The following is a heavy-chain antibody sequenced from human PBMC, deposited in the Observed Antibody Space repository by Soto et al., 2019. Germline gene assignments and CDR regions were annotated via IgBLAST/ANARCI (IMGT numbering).Heavy chain of an antibody. CDR3: AKVMYDSSGYYYLSYYYYGMDV. V-gene: IGHV3-30*18. D-gene: IGHD3-22*01. J-gene: IGHJ6*02. CDR1: GFTFGSYG. Sequence: QVQLVESGGGVVQPGRSLRLSCAASGFTFGSYGMHWVRQAPSKGLEWVAVISYDGSNKYYADSVKGRFTISRDNSKNTLYLQMNSLRAEDTAVYYCAKVMYDSSGYYYLSYYYYGMDVWGQGTTVTVSS. CDR2: ISYDGSNK.